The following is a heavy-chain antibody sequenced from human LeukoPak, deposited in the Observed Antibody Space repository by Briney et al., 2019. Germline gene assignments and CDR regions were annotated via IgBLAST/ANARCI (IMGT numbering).Heavy chain of an antibody. CDR3: ARDRDSSGWYVGSRHWFDP. CDR2: IYYSGNT. V-gene: IGHV4-31*03. Sequence: SDPLSLTRTVSGGPISSGGYYWSCIRQPPGKGLEWSGYIYYSGNTYYNPSLKSRVTISVDTSKTQCCLKLSSVSAADTAVYYCARDRDSSGWYVGSRHWFDPWGQGTLVTVSS. CDR1: GGPISSGGYY. J-gene: IGHJ5*02. D-gene: IGHD6-19*01.